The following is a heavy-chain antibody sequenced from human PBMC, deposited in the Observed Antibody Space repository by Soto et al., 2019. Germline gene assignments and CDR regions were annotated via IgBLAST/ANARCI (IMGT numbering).Heavy chain of an antibody. V-gene: IGHV1-69*13. CDR3: ARDSFSHDSSGYSRWFDP. CDR1: GDTFRNFA. D-gene: IGHD3-22*01. CDR2: IIPIFGTA. Sequence: ASVKVSCKASGDTFRNFAFSWVRQAPGQGLEWMGGIIPIFGTANYAQKFQGRVSITADESTNTAYMELRSLRSEDTAVYYCARDSFSHDSSGYSRWFDPWGQGTQVTVSS. J-gene: IGHJ5*02.